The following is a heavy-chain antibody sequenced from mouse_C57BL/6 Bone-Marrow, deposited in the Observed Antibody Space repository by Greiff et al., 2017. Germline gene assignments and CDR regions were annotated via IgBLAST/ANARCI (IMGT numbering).Heavy chain of an antibody. Sequence: VQLKESGPELVKPGASVKISCKASGYSFTDYNMNWVKQSNGKSLEWIGVINPNYGTTSYNQKFKGKATLTVDQSSSTAYMQLNSLTSEDSAVYYCAIQLRLLGAMDYWGQGTSVTVSS. CDR1: GYSFTDYN. D-gene: IGHD3-2*02. J-gene: IGHJ4*01. CDR3: AIQLRLLGAMDY. V-gene: IGHV1-39*01. CDR2: INPNYGTT.